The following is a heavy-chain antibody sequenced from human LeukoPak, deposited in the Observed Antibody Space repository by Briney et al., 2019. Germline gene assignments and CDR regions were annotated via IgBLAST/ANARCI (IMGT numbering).Heavy chain of an antibody. D-gene: IGHD3-10*01. Sequence: GASVKVSCKASGYTFPGYYMHWVRQAPGQGLEWMGWINPNSGGTNYAQKFQGRVTMTRDTSISTAYMELSRLRSDDTAVYYCARDLLGSDYYGSGSYPDYWGQGTLVTVSS. V-gene: IGHV1-2*02. CDR1: GYTFPGYY. CDR3: ARDLLGSDYYGSGSYPDY. J-gene: IGHJ4*02. CDR2: INPNSGGT.